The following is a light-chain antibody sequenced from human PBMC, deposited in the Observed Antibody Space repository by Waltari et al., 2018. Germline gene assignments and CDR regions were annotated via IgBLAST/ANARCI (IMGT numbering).Light chain of an antibody. CDR1: NYNIGYNF. Sequence: QSVLRQPPSPSGTPGQRVPISCSGSNYNIGYNFVYWYHHPPGTATKLLIYRNNQRPSGVPDRFSGAKSGTSASLAISGLRSEDEADYYCASWDGSLGGVIYGGGTKLTVL. V-gene: IGLV1-47*01. CDR2: RNN. CDR3: ASWDGSLGGVI. J-gene: IGLJ2*01.